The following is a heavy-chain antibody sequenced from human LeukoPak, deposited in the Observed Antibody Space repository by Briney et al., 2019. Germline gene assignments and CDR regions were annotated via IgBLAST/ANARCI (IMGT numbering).Heavy chain of an antibody. D-gene: IGHD2-2*01. V-gene: IGHV3-23*01. Sequence: PGGSLRLSCAASGFTFSSYAMSWVRQAPGKGREWVSSISGSGGSTYYADSVKGRFTISRDNSKTTLYLQMNSLIAEDTAVYYCAKSYNNYCSSTSCYSYYFDYWGQGTLVTVSS. J-gene: IGHJ4*02. CDR1: GFTFSSYA. CDR2: ISGSGGST. CDR3: AKSYNNYCSSTSCYSYYFDY.